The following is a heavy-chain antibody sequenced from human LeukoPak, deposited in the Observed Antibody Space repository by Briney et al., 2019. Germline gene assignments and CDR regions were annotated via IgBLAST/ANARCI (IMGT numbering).Heavy chain of an antibody. Sequence: PGRSLRLPCAASGFTFSSYAMHWVRQAPGKGLEWVAVISYDGSNKYYADSVKGRFTISRDNSKNTLYLQMNSLRAEDTAVYYCARDDHSGRYYYYGMDVWGQGTTVTVSS. CDR2: ISYDGSNK. CDR3: ARDDHSGRYYYYGMDV. J-gene: IGHJ6*02. D-gene: IGHD1-26*01. CDR1: GFTFSSYA. V-gene: IGHV3-30*04.